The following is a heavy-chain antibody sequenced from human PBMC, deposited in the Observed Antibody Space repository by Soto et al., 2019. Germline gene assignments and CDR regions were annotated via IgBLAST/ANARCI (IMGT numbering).Heavy chain of an antibody. V-gene: IGHV3-21*01. Sequence: GGSLRLSCAASGFTFSSYSMNWVRQAPGKGLEWVSSISGSSSYIYYADSVKGRFTISRDNAKNSLYLQMNSLRAEDTAVYYCARDLEAWFGEYDYWGQGTLVTVSS. CDR3: ARDLEAWFGEYDY. D-gene: IGHD3-10*01. J-gene: IGHJ4*02. CDR1: GFTFSSYS. CDR2: ISGSSSYI.